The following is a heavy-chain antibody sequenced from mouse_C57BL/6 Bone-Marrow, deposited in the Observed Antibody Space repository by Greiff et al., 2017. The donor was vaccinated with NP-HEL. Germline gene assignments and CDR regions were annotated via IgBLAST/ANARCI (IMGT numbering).Heavy chain of an antibody. CDR2: ISSGVSYT. CDR1: GFTFSSYG. CDR3: ARHGTCYAMDY. D-gene: IGHD4-1*01. J-gene: IGHJ4*01. V-gene: IGHV5-6*01. Sequence: EGMLVESGGDLVKPGGSLKLSCAASGFTFSSYGMSWVRQTPDKRLEWVATISSGVSYTYYPDSVKGRFTISRDNAKNTLYRQMSSLKSEDTDMYYSARHGTCYAMDYWGQGTSVTVSS.